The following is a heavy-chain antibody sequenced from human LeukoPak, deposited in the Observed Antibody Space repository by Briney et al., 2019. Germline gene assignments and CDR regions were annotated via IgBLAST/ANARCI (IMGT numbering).Heavy chain of an antibody. V-gene: IGHV1-2*02. Sequence: ASVKVSCKASGYTFTSYGISWVRQAPGQGLEWMGWINPNSGGTNYAQKFQGRVTMTRDTSINTAYMELSRLRSDDTAVYYCARDFEWELPGFDYWGQGTLVTVSS. J-gene: IGHJ4*02. CDR1: GYTFTSYG. CDR2: INPNSGGT. D-gene: IGHD1-26*01. CDR3: ARDFEWELPGFDY.